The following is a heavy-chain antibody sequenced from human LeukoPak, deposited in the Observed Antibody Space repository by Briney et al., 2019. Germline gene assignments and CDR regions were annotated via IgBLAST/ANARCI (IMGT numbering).Heavy chain of an antibody. CDR3: AREHKDYDGDGYYYGY. J-gene: IGHJ4*02. CDR1: GGSISNYY. D-gene: IGHD2-21*02. V-gene: IGHV4-4*07. Sequence: SETLSLACTVSGGSISNYYWSWIRQPAGKGLEWIGRIYAGRNTDHNPSLKSRVTMSLDSSKNQFSLRLTSVTAADTAVYYCAREHKDYDGDGYYYGYWGQGTLVTVSS. CDR2: IYAGRNT.